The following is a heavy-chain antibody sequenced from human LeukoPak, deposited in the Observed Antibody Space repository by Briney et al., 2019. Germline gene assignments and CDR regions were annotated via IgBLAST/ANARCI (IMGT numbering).Heavy chain of an antibody. D-gene: IGHD2-15*01. V-gene: IGHV4-39*07. CDR1: GGSIISSSYN. CDR3: ATYYVGIGGRGH. J-gene: IGHJ4*02. Sequence: PSETLSLTCAVSGGSIISSSYNWGWIRQPPGKGLEWIGTIYHSGTTYYNPSLKSRVTISVDASKNQFFLKLSTVTAADTAVYYCATYYVGIGGRGHWGPGTLVTVSS. CDR2: IYHSGTT.